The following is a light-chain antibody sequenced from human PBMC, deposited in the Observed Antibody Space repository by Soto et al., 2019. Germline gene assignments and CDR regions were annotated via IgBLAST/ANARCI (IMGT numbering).Light chain of an antibody. CDR1: SSDVGSYNL. V-gene: IGLV2-23*01. J-gene: IGLJ2*01. Sequence: QSALTQPASVSGSRGQSITISCTGTSSDVGSYNLVSGYQQHPGKAAKRMIYEGSKRPSGVSNRFSGSKSGNTASLTISGLQAEDEADYYCCSYAGSSTLVVFGGGTKLTVL. CDR3: CSYAGSSTLVV. CDR2: EGS.